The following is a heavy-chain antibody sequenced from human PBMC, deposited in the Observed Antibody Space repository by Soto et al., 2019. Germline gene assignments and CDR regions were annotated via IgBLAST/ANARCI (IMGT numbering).Heavy chain of an antibody. V-gene: IGHV3-33*01. CDR2: IWYDGSKK. CDR3: ARDCFSRGACVSAFDI. D-gene: IGHD3-10*01. J-gene: IGHJ3*02. Sequence: QVQLVESGGGVVQPGMSLRLSCAASGFTFSSYGMHWVRQAPGKGLEWVAVIWYDGSKKYYADSVKGRFTISRDNSQNTLYLQMNSLRAEDTAVYYCARDCFSRGACVSAFDIWGQGTMVTVSS. CDR1: GFTFSSYG.